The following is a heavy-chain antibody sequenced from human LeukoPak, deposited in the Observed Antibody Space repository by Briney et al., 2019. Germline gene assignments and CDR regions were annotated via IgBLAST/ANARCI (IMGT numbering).Heavy chain of an antibody. D-gene: IGHD3-10*01. CDR3: ARSDTGRPGSAGAFDI. CDR1: GFTFDDYG. Sequence: GGSLRLSRAASGFTFDDYGMSWVRQAPGKGLEWGSGINWNGGSTGYSDSVRGRFTISRDNAKNSLYLQMNSLRAEDTALYYCARSDTGRPGSAGAFDIWGQGTMVTVSS. V-gene: IGHV3-20*04. J-gene: IGHJ3*02. CDR2: INWNGGST.